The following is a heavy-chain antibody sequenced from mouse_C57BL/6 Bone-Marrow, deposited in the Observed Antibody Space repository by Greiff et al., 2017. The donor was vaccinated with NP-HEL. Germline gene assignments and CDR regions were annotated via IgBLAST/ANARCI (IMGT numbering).Heavy chain of an antibody. CDR1: GYAFSSSW. D-gene: IGHD1-1*01. V-gene: IGHV1-82*01. CDR3: ARRGTTVVHWYFDV. Sequence: VQLQQSGPELVKPGASVKISCKASGYAFSSSWMNWVKQRPGQGLEWIGRIYPGDGDTNYNGKFKGKATLTADKSSSTAYMQLSSLTSEDSAVYFCARRGTTVVHWYFDVWGTGTTVTVSS. J-gene: IGHJ1*03. CDR2: IYPGDGDT.